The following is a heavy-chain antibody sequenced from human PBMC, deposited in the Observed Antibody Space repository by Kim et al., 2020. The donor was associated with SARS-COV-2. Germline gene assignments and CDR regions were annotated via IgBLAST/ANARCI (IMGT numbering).Heavy chain of an antibody. D-gene: IGHD6-13*01. Sequence: GGSLRLSCAASGFTLSNYGMHWVRQAPGKGLEWVAVISYDGSNEYYADSVKGRFTLSRDISKNTLYLQMNSLRPEDTAVYYCANGGRYSSSWSGGYWGQGTLVTVSS. V-gene: IGHV3-30*18. CDR3: ANGGRYSSSWSGGY. CDR1: GFTLSNYG. CDR2: ISYDGSNE. J-gene: IGHJ4*02.